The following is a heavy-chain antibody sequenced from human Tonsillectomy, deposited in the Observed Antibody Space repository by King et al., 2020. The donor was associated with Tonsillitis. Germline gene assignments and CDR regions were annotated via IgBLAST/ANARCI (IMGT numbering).Heavy chain of an antibody. D-gene: IGHD2-2*01. CDR3: ARGYCSRTDCYAYFDY. J-gene: IGHJ4*01. Sequence: VQLVESGAEVKKPGASVKVSFKTSGYTFTCYYLHWVRQAPGQGLECMGWINPNSGGTNYAQKFQGRGTMNRDTSISTAYMELRRLRSDDRAVYYCARGYCSRTDCYAYFDYWGHGTLVTVSS. V-gene: IGHV1-2*02. CDR2: INPNSGGT. CDR1: GYTFTCYY.